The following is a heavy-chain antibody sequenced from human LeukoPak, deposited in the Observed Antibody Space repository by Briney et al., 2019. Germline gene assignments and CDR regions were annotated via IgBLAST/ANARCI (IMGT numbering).Heavy chain of an antibody. V-gene: IGHV3-23*01. CDR1: GFTFSNYY. CDR3: AKTSAGSWYCSSTSCPADY. Sequence: GGSLRLSCAASGFTFSNYYMNWVRQAPGKGLEWVSAISGSGGSTSYADSVKGRFTISRDNSKNTLYLQMNSLRAEDTAVYYCAKTSAGSWYCSSTSCPADYWGQGTLVTVSS. D-gene: IGHD2-2*01. J-gene: IGHJ4*02. CDR2: ISGSGGST.